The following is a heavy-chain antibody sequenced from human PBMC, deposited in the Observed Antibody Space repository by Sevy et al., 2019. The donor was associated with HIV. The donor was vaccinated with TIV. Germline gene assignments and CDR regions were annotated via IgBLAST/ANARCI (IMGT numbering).Heavy chain of an antibody. D-gene: IGHD2-2*02. CDR3: ARWRYCSSTSCYTYYGADAFDI. Sequence: GGSLRLSCAASGFTFSSYWMHWVRQAPGKGLVWVSRINSDGSSTSYADSVKGRFTISRDNAKNTLYLQMNSLRAEDTAVYYCARWRYCSSTSCYTYYGADAFDIWGQGTMVTVSS. CDR2: INSDGSST. CDR1: GFTFSSYW. J-gene: IGHJ3*02. V-gene: IGHV3-74*01.